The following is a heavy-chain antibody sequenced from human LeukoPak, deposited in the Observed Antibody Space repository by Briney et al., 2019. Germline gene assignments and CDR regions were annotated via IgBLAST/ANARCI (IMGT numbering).Heavy chain of an antibody. CDR2: ISTSSDST. D-gene: IGHD6-19*01. CDR3: VKNGWLDY. V-gene: IGHV3/OR16-9*01. Sequence: GGSLPHPRSLHGLTLSSQNTMYARPAPGKGLEWVAYISTSSDSTKYADSVEGRFTITRDNAENSLYLLMNSLRVEDTAVYYWVKNGWLDYGGKGILLTVSS. J-gene: IGHJ4*02. CDR1: GLTLSSQN.